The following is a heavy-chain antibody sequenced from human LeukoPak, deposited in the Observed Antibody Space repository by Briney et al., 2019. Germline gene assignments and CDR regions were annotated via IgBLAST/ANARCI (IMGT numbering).Heavy chain of an antibody. CDR3: AKEAFYYYDSPGPFDY. V-gene: IGHV3-23*01. Sequence: PGGTLRLSCAASGFTFSSYGMSWVRQAPGKGLEWVSAISGSGGSTYYADSVKGRFTISRDNSKNTLYLQMNSLRAEDTAVYYCAKEAFYYYDSPGPFDYWGQGTLVTVSS. CDR1: GFTFSSYG. J-gene: IGHJ4*02. CDR2: ISGSGGST. D-gene: IGHD3-22*01.